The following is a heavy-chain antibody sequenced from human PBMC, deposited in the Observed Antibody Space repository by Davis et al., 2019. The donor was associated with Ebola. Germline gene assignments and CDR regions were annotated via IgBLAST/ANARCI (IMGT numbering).Heavy chain of an antibody. J-gene: IGHJ5*02. CDR3: ARGGYCSGGSCYRGFDP. CDR1: GYTFTGYY. D-gene: IGHD2-15*01. Sequence: ASVKVSCKASGYTFTGYYMHWVRQAPGQGLEWMGWINPNSGGTNYAQKFQGWVTMTRDTSVSTAYMELSRLRSDDTAVYYCARGGYCSGGSCYRGFDPWGQGTLVTVSS. V-gene: IGHV1-2*04. CDR2: INPNSGGT.